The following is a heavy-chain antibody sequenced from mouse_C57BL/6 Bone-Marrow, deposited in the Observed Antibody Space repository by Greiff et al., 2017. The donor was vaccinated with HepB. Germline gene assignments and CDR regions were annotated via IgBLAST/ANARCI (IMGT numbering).Heavy chain of an antibody. CDR2: ISSGGDYI. J-gene: IGHJ3*01. V-gene: IGHV5-9-1*02. CDR3: TRGITTVVATPRFAY. CDR1: GFTFSSYA. Sequence: DVMLVESGEGLVKPGGSLKLSCAASGFTFSSYAMSWVRQTPEKRLEWVAYISSGGDYIYYADTVKGRFTISRDNARNTLYLQMSSLKSEDTAMYYCTRGITTVVATPRFAYWGQGTLVTVSA. D-gene: IGHD1-1*01.